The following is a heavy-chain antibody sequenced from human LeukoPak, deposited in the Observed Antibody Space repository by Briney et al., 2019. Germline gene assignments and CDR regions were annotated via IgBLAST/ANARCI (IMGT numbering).Heavy chain of an antibody. CDR2: IYYSGST. CDR3: ARGGYYYDSSGRKNWFDP. J-gene: IGHJ5*02. V-gene: IGHV4-59*01. D-gene: IGHD3-22*01. CDR1: GGSISSYY. Sequence: SETLSLTCTVSGGSISSYYWSWIRQPPGKGLEWIGYIYYSGSTNYNPSLKSRVTISVDTSKNQFSLKLSSVTAADTAVYYCARGGYYYDSSGRKNWFDPWGQGTLVTVSS.